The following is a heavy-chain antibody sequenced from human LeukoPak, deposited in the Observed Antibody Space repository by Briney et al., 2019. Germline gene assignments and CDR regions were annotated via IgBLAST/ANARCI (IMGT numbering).Heavy chain of an antibody. CDR1: GGSISSSSYY. Sequence: SETLSLTCTVSGGSISSSSYYWGWIRQPPGKGLEWIGSIYHSGSTYYNPSLKSRVTMSVDTSRNQFSLKLSSVTAADTAVYYCARVYSSSWPYNWFDPWGQGTLVTV. CDR2: IYHSGST. V-gene: IGHV4-39*07. J-gene: IGHJ5*02. CDR3: ARVYSSSWPYNWFDP. D-gene: IGHD6-13*01.